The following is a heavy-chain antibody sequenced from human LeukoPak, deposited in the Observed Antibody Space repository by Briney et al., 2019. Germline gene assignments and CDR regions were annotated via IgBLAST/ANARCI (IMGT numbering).Heavy chain of an antibody. J-gene: IGHJ4*02. CDR3: AKDRGNSGRSHFDY. V-gene: IGHV3-30*18. CDR1: GFTFSSYG. CDR2: ISYDGSNK. Sequence: SGGSLRLSCAASGFTFSSYGMHWFRQAPGKGLEWVAVISYDGSNKYYADSVKGRFTISRDNSKNTLYLQMNSLRAEDTAVYYCAKDRGNSGRSHFDYWGQGTLVTVSS. D-gene: IGHD1-26*01.